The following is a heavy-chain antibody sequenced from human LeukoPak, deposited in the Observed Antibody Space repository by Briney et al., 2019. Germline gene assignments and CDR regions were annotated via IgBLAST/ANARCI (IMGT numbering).Heavy chain of an antibody. CDR2: IIPIFGTA. Sequence: SVKVSCKASGGTFSSYAISWVRQGPGQGLEWMGGIIPIFGTANYAQKFQGRVTITADESTSTAYMELSSLRSEDTAVYYCARSSENYYDSSGYSFDYWGQGTLVTVSS. CDR1: GGTFSSYA. J-gene: IGHJ4*02. V-gene: IGHV1-69*13. CDR3: ARSSENYYDSSGYSFDY. D-gene: IGHD3-22*01.